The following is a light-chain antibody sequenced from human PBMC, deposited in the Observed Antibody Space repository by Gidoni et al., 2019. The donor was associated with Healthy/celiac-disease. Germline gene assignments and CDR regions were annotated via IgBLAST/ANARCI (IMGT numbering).Light chain of an antibody. Sequence: DIQMTQSPSSLSASVGDRVTITCRASQRISSYLNWYQQKPGKAPKLLIYAASSLQSGVPSRFSGSGSGTDFTLTISSLQPEDFATYYCQQSYSTPITFGPGTKVEIK. J-gene: IGKJ3*01. V-gene: IGKV1-39*01. CDR2: AAS. CDR1: QRISSY. CDR3: QQSYSTPIT.